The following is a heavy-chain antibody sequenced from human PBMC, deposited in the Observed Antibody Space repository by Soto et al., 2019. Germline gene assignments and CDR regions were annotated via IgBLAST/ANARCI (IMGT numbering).Heavy chain of an antibody. D-gene: IGHD6-19*01. CDR3: ARHNPIAVAGTPGYYYYGMDV. CDR2: IDPSDSYT. Sequence: GESLKLSCKGSGYSFTSYGISWVRQMPGKGLEWMGRIDPSDSYTNYSPSFQGHVTISADKSISTAYLQWSSLKASDTAMYYCARHNPIAVAGTPGYYYYGMDVWGQGTTVTVSS. CDR1: GYSFTSYG. V-gene: IGHV5-10-1*01. J-gene: IGHJ6*02.